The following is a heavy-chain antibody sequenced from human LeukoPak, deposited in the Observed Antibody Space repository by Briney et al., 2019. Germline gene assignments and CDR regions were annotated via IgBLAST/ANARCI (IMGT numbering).Heavy chain of an antibody. CDR1: GGTFSSYA. CDR2: INPNSGGT. D-gene: IGHD3-3*01. CDR3: ARGSLYGNYVDY. Sequence: ASVKVSCKASGGTFSSYAISWVRQAPGQGLEWMGWINPNSGGTNYAQKFQGRVTMTRDTSISTAYMELSRLRSDDTAVYYCARGSLYGNYVDYWGQGTLVTVSS. J-gene: IGHJ4*02. V-gene: IGHV1-2*02.